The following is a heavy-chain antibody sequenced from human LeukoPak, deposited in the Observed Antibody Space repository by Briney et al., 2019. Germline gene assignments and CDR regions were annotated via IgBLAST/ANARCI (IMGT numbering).Heavy chain of an antibody. D-gene: IGHD6-19*01. J-gene: IGHJ4*02. CDR1: GGSISSSSYY. Sequence: SETLSLTCTVSGGSISSSSYYWGWIRQPPGKGLEWIGSIYYSGSTYYNPSLKSRVTISVDTSKNQFSLKLSSVTAADTAVYYCARAXRXAAXAGTENYFDYWGQGTLVTVS. CDR3: ARAXRXAAXAGTENYFDY. V-gene: IGHV4-39*01. CDR2: IYYSGST.